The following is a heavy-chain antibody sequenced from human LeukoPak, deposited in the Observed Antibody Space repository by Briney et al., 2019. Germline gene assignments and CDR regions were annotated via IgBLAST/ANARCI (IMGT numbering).Heavy chain of an antibody. J-gene: IGHJ4*02. D-gene: IGHD2-15*01. CDR3: ARDIVVVVAGIRSFDY. V-gene: IGHV1-2*02. CDR2: INPNSGGT. Sequence: ASVKVSCKASGYTFTSYGISWVRQAPGQGLEWMGWINPNSGGTNYAQKFQGRVTMTRDTSISTAYMELSRLRSDDTAVYYCARDIVVVVAGIRSFDYWGQGTLVTVSS. CDR1: GYTFTSYG.